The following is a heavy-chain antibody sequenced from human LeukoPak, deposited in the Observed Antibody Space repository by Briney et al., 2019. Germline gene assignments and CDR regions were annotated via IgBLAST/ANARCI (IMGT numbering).Heavy chain of an antibody. J-gene: IGHJ4*02. CDR1: GFTFSDHY. D-gene: IGHD2-15*01. CDR3: ARELCSGGRCSLIFDY. V-gene: IGHV3-72*01. Sequence: GGSLRLSCAASGFTFSDHYMDWVRRAPGKGLEWVGRTRNKPNSYITEYAASVKGRFTISRDDSKNSLYLQMNSLKTEDTAVYYCARELCSGGRCSLIFDYWGQGTLVTVSS. CDR2: TRNKPNSYIT.